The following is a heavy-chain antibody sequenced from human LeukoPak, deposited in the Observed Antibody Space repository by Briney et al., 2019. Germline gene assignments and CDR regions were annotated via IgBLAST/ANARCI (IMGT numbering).Heavy chain of an antibody. CDR1: GYTFTGYY. Sequence: ASVKVSCKASGYTFTGYYMHWVRQAPGQGLEWMGWINPNSGGTNYAQKFQGRVIMTRDTSISTAYMELSRLRSDDTAVYYCAVTDQVHPSEGGATIFPRGQGTLVTVSS. V-gene: IGHV1-2*02. CDR2: INPNSGGT. D-gene: IGHD1-26*01. CDR3: AVTDQVHPSEGGATIFP. J-gene: IGHJ5*02.